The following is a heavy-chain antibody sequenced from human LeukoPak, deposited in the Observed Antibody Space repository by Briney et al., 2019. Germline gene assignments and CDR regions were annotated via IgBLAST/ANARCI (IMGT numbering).Heavy chain of an antibody. Sequence: SETLSLTCTVSGDSISSFYWSWIRQAAGKGLEWIGRIYTSGSTNYNPSLKSRVSISVDTSKNQFSLKLSSVTAADTAVYYCARQYIDILTGYYRGELYWFFDLWGRGTLVTVSS. CDR1: GDSISSFY. CDR3: ARQYIDILTGYYRGELYWFFDL. V-gene: IGHV4-4*07. J-gene: IGHJ2*01. CDR2: IYTSGST. D-gene: IGHD3-9*01.